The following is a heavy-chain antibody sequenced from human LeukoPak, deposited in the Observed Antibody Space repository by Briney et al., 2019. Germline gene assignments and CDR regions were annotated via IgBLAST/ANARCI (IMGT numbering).Heavy chain of an antibody. CDR3: AAGVWFGEYIFDY. CDR1: GGTFSSYA. V-gene: IGHV1-69*05. CDR2: IIPIFGTA. D-gene: IGHD3-10*01. Sequence: SVKVSCKASGGTFSSYAISWVRQAPGQGLEWMGGIIPIFGTANYAQKFQGRVTITTDESTSTAYMELSSLRSEDTAVYYCAAGVWFGEYIFDYWGQGTLVTVSS. J-gene: IGHJ4*02.